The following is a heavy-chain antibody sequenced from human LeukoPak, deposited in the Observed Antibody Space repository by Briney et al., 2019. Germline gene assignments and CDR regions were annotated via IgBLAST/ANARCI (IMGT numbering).Heavy chain of an antibody. Sequence: GGSLRLSCAASVFTVSSNYMSWVRQAPGKGLEWVPVIYSGGSTYYADSVKGRFTISRDNSKNTLYLQMNSLRAEDTAVYYCANVPYGDYVEYFQHWGRAPWSPSPQ. V-gene: IGHV3-53*01. CDR2: IYSGGST. J-gene: IGHJ1*01. CDR3: ANVPYGDYVEYFQH. D-gene: IGHD4-17*01. CDR1: VFTVSSNY.